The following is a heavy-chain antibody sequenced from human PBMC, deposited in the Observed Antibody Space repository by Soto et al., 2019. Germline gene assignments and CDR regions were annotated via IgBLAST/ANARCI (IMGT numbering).Heavy chain of an antibody. CDR2: IYYSGSA. J-gene: IGHJ4*02. Sequence: SETLSLTCTISGGSISGFYWGWIRQPPGKGLEWIGNIYYSGSANYDPSLRSRVTISLNTSKNQFSLNLNSVTAADTAIYYCARWTYCGGDCCWLDFWGQGTLVTVS. CDR1: GGSISGFY. D-gene: IGHD2-21*02. CDR3: ARWTYCGGDCCWLDF. V-gene: IGHV4-59*01.